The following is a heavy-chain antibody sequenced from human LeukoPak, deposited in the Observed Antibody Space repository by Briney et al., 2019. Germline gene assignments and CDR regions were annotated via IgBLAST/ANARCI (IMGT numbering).Heavy chain of an antibody. Sequence: GGSLRLSCAASGFTFSSYAMSWVRQAPGKGLEWVSAISGSGGSTYYADSVKGRFTISRDNSKNTLHLQMNSLRAEDTAVYYCAKDSSGYPTHSDYWGQGTLVTVSS. D-gene: IGHD3-22*01. CDR2: ISGSGGST. CDR3: AKDSSGYPTHSDY. J-gene: IGHJ4*02. V-gene: IGHV3-23*01. CDR1: GFTFSSYA.